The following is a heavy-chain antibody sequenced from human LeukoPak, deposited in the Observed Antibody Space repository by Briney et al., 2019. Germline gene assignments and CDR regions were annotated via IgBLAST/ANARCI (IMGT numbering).Heavy chain of an antibody. CDR2: ISSNGSTI. CDR3: ARGPKTSFDY. CDR1: GFTFSDYY. Sequence: GGSLRLSCAASGFTFSDYYMSWIRQAPGKGLEWISYISSNGSTIYYAASVKGRFTISRDSAKNSLYLQMDGLRAEDTAIYYCARGPKTSFDYWGQEPWSPSPQ. J-gene: IGHJ4*01. V-gene: IGHV3-11*04.